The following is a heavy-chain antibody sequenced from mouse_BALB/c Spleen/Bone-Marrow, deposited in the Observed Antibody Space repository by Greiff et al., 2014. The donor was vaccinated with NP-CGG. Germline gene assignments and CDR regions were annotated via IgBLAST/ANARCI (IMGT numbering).Heavy chain of an antibody. D-gene: IGHD2-4*01. V-gene: IGHV14-4*02. J-gene: IGHJ4*01. CDR3: NEEIYYDYSGYSMDY. CDR1: GFNIKDYY. CDR2: IDPENGDT. Sequence: VQLQQSGAELVRSGASVKLSCTASGFNIKDYYMHWVKQRPEQGLEWIGGIDPENGDTEYASKFQGKATMTANTSSNAAKSQVNSQTSEYTAVYYCNEEIYYDYSGYSMDYWGQGTSVTVSS.